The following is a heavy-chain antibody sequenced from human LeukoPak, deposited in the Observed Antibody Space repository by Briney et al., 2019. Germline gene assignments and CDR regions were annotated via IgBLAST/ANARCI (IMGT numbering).Heavy chain of an antibody. D-gene: IGHD1-1*01. Sequence: ASVKVSCKVSGYTLTELSMHWVRQAPGKGLEWMGWINPNSGGTNYAQKFQGKVTMTRDTSISTAYMELSRLRSDDTAVYYCARVGATGTTSPFDYWGQGTLVTVSS. V-gene: IGHV1-2*02. CDR1: GYTLTELS. CDR2: INPNSGGT. CDR3: ARVGATGTTSPFDY. J-gene: IGHJ4*02.